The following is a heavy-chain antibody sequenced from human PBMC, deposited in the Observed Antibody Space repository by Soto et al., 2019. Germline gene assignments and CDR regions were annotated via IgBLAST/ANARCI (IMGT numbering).Heavy chain of an antibody. CDR2: INAGNGNT. Sequence: ASVKVSCTSPVYTFTSYSVHCVRQAPGKRLEWMGWINAGNGNTRFSQNLQGRVTITRDTSARTVYMELSSLRSEDTAVYYCARGHLAVVPVASWFYYMDVWGKGTTVTVSS. CDR1: VYTFTSYS. CDR3: ARGHLAVVPVASWFYYMDV. V-gene: IGHV1-3*01. D-gene: IGHD3-9*01. J-gene: IGHJ6*03.